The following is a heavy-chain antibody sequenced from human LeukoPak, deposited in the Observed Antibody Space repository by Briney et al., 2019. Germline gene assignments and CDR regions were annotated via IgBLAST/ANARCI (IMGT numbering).Heavy chain of an antibody. CDR3: AREPGIAAAGRTFDY. J-gene: IGHJ4*02. Sequence: SETLSLTCAVYGGSFSGYYWSWIRQPPGKGLEWIGEINHSGSTNYNPTLKSRVTISIDTSKNQFSLKLSSVTAADTAVYYCAREPGIAAAGRTFDYWGQGTLVTVSS. CDR1: GGSFSGYY. V-gene: IGHV4-34*01. CDR2: INHSGST. D-gene: IGHD6-13*01.